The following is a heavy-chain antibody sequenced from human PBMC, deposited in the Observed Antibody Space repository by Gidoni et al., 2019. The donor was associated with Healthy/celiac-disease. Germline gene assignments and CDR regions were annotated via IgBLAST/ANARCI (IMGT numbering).Heavy chain of an antibody. CDR1: GFTFSSYA. CDR2: SSGSGGST. CDR3: ASNPRGYYYDSSGYYLLDAFDI. V-gene: IGHV3-23*01. J-gene: IGHJ3*02. Sequence: EVQLLESGGGLVQPGGSLRLSCAASGFTFSSYAMSWVRQAPGKGLEWVSASSGSGGSTHYADSVKGRFTISRDNSKNTLYLQMNSLRDEDTAVYYCASNPRGYYYDSSGYYLLDAFDIWGQGTMVTVSS. D-gene: IGHD3-22*01.